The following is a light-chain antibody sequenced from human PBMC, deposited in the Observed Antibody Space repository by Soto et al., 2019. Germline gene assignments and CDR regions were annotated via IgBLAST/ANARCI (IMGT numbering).Light chain of an antibody. CDR1: QSISSN. CDR2: RTS. J-gene: IGKJ1*01. CDR3: QQYGTSPQT. V-gene: IGKV3-20*01. Sequence: EIVMTQSPATLSVSPGERATFSCRASQSISSNLAWYQQKPGQAPRLLMFRTSSRATGIPDRFSGSGSGTDFTLTISRLEPEDFAVYYCQQYGTSPQTFGQGTKVDIK.